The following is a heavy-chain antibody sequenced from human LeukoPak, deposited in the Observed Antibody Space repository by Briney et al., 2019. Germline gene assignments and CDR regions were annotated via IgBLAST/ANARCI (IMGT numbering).Heavy chain of an antibody. Sequence: SETLSLTCTVSGGSISSYYWSWIRQPPGKGLDWIGYIYSSGSTNYNPSLKSRVTISLDTSKNQFSLNLSSVTAADTAVYYCASNGYYSLDSWGQGTLVTVSS. D-gene: IGHD5-18*01. CDR3: ASNGYYSLDS. CDR1: GGSISSYY. CDR2: IYSSGST. J-gene: IGHJ5*01. V-gene: IGHV4-59*12.